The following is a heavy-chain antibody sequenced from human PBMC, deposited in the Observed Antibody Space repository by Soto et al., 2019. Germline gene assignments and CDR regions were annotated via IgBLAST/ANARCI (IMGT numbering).Heavy chain of an antibody. V-gene: IGHV3-9*01. Sequence: SLRLSCAASGFTFDDYAMHWVRQAPGKGLEWVSGISWNSGSIGYADSVKGRFTISRDNAKNSLYLQMNSLRAEDTALYYCAKDINYDSSGYPYYFDYWGQGTLVTVSS. D-gene: IGHD3-22*01. CDR3: AKDINYDSSGYPYYFDY. J-gene: IGHJ4*02. CDR2: ISWNSGSI. CDR1: GFTFDDYA.